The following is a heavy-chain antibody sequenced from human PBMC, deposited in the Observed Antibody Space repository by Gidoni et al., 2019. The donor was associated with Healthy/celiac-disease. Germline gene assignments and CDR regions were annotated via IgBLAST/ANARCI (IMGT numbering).Heavy chain of an antibody. V-gene: IGHV4-59*01. CDR1: GGSISSYY. D-gene: IGHD6-19*01. J-gene: IGHJ4*02. CDR2: IYYSGST. CDR3: ARDLIGGWYPRV. Sequence: QVQLQESGPGLVKPSATLSLTCTVSGGSISSYYWSWIRQPPGKGLEWIGYIYYSGSTNYNPSLKSRVTISVDTSKNQFSLKLSSVTAADTAVYYCARDLIGGWYPRVWGQGTLVTVSS.